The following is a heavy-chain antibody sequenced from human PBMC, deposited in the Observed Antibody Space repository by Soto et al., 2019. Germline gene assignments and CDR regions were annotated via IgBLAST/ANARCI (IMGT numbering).Heavy chain of an antibody. J-gene: IGHJ5*02. CDR1: GGSISSGGYY. D-gene: IGHD2-15*01. Sequence: QVQLQESGPGLVKPSQTLSLTCTVSGGSISSGGYYWSWIRQHPGKGLEWIGYIYYSGSTYYNPSLKRRVTISLDTSKNQCSLKLSSVTAADTAVYYCARVRERGYCSGGSCYSLVFDPWGQGTLVTVSS. CDR2: IYYSGST. CDR3: ARVRERGYCSGGSCYSLVFDP. V-gene: IGHV4-31*03.